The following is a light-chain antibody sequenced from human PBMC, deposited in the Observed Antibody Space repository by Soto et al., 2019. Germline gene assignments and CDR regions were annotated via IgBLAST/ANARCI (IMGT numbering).Light chain of an antibody. CDR1: QSFSSTF. Sequence: EILLTQSPDSLSLSPGDRATLSCRASQSFSSTFFAWYQQKPGQAPRLLIYGASSRATGISDRFSGSGSGTVFTLTISRLEPEDFAVYYCQQYASSVTFGQGTKVEIK. V-gene: IGKV3-20*01. CDR2: GAS. J-gene: IGKJ1*01. CDR3: QQYASSVT.